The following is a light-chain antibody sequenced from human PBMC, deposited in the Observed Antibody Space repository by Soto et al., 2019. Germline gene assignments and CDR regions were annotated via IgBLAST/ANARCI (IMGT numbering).Light chain of an antibody. Sequence: EIVLTQSPDTLSWSPGERATLSCRASQSVRSNYLAGYQQKPGKPPRFLISEASIRATGTPDRFSGSGSGTDFTLTISILEPEDFAVYYCQQYGSSALTFGGGTKVVIK. CDR1: QSVRSNY. CDR2: EAS. CDR3: QQYGSSALT. J-gene: IGKJ4*01. V-gene: IGKV3-20*01.